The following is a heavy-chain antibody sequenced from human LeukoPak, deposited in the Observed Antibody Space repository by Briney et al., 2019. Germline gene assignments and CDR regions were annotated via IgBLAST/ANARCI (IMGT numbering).Heavy chain of an antibody. J-gene: IGHJ4*02. CDR1: GFSLSTGGVG. CDR2: IYWNDDK. D-gene: IGHD2-2*01. V-gene: IGHV2-5*01. CDR3: AHTYAERLDCSSTSCQYYFDY. Sequence: SGPTLVNPTQTLTLTCTFSGFSLSTGGVGVGWIRQPPGKALEWLALIYWNDDKRYSPSLKSRLTITKDTSKNQVVLTMTNMDPVDTATYFCAHTYAERLDCSSTSCQYYFDYWGQGTLVTVSS.